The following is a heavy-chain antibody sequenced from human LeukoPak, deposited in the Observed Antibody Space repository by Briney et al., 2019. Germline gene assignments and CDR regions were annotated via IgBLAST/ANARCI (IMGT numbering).Heavy chain of an antibody. Sequence: QPGGSLRLSCAASGFTFRNYGMHWVRQAPGKGLEWVAVISYDGSNKYYADSVKGRSTISRDNSKNTLYLQMNSLRAEDTAVYYCAKGLWYYYDSSGYVDYWGQGTLVTVSS. D-gene: IGHD3-22*01. CDR2: ISYDGSNK. CDR3: AKGLWYYYDSSGYVDY. J-gene: IGHJ4*02. V-gene: IGHV3-30*18. CDR1: GFTFRNYG.